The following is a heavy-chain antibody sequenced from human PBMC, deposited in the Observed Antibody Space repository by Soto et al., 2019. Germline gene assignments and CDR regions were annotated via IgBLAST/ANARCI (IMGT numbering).Heavy chain of an antibody. V-gene: IGHV4-34*01. Sequence: TSETLSLTCAVYGGSFSGYYWSWIRQPPGKGLEWIGEINHSGSTNYNPSLKSRVTISVDTSKNQFSLKLSSVTAADTAVYYCARRVVVAATRDYYYYGMDVWGQGTTVTVSS. D-gene: IGHD2-15*01. J-gene: IGHJ6*02. CDR1: GGSFSGYY. CDR3: ARRVVVAATRDYYYYGMDV. CDR2: INHSGST.